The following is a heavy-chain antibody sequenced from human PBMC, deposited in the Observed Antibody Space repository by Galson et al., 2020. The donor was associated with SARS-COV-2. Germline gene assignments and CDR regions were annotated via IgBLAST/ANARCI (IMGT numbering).Heavy chain of an antibody. CDR3: ARGNDLNAFDI. CDR1: GFTFSSYA. CDR2: ISYDGINK. J-gene: IGHJ3*02. Sequence: GGSLRLSCAASGFTFSSYAMHWVRQAPGKGLEWVAVISYDGINKYYADSVKGRFTISRDNSKNTLYLQMNSLRAEDTAVYYCARGNDLNAFDIWGQGTMVTVSS. V-gene: IGHV3-30*04.